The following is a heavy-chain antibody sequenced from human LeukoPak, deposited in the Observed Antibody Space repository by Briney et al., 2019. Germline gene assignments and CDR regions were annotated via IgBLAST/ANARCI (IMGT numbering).Heavy chain of an antibody. J-gene: IGHJ4*02. D-gene: IGHD5-12*01. CDR1: GGSISSSSFY. V-gene: IGHV4-39*01. CDR2: FYYREST. CDR3: ATHPRANSGYDLSDY. Sequence: SETLSLTCTVSGGSISSSSFYWGWFRQPPGEGLEWVGSFYYRESTNYNPSLKSRVTISVDTSKNQFSLRLSSVTAADTAMYYCATHPRANSGYDLSDYWGQGTLVTVSS.